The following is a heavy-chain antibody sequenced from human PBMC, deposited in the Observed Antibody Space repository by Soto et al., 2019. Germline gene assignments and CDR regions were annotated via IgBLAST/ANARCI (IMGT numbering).Heavy chain of an antibody. CDR1: GFTFSSYS. CDR3: ARPEDSSSSDGMDV. J-gene: IGHJ6*02. Sequence: EVQLVESGGGLVQPGGSLRLSCAASGFTFSSYSMNWVRQAPGQGLEWVSYISSSSSTIYYADSVKGRFTISRDNAKNSLYLQMNSLRDEDTAVYYCARPEDSSSSDGMDVWGQGTTVTVSS. D-gene: IGHD6-6*01. V-gene: IGHV3-48*02. CDR2: ISSSSSTI.